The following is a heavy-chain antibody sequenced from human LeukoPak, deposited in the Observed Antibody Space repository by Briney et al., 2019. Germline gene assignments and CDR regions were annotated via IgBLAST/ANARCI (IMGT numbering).Heavy chain of an antibody. D-gene: IGHD2-8*02. J-gene: IGHJ6*02. CDR1: GYSISSGYY. CDR3: ARVTGGGEYYYGMDV. CDR2: IYHSGST. V-gene: IGHV4-38-2*02. Sequence: PSETLSLTCTVSGYSISSGYYWGWIRQPPGKGLEWIGSIYHSGSTYYNPSLKSRVTISVDTSKNQFSLKLSSVTAADTAVYYCARVTGGGEYYYGMDVWGQGTTVTVSS.